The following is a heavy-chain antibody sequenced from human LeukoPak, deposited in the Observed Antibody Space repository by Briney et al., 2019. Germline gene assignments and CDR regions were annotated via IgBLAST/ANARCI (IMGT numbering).Heavy chain of an antibody. CDR3: ARDRDDSSGYYYAVDFDY. Sequence: ASVKVSCKASGYTFTSYYMHWVRQAPGQGLEWMGIINPSGGSTSYAQKFQGRVTMTRDTSTTTVYMELSSLRSEDTAVYYCARDRDDSSGYYYAVDFDYWGQGTLVTVSS. V-gene: IGHV1-46*01. J-gene: IGHJ4*02. CDR1: GYTFTSYY. CDR2: INPSGGST. D-gene: IGHD3-22*01.